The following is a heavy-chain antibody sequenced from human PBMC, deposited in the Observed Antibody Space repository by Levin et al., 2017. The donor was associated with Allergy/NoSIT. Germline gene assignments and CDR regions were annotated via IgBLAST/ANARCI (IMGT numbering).Heavy chain of an antibody. CDR3: ARENCSVTNCYDNPFDM. CDR1: GFTVSDYY. D-gene: IGHD2-2*01. J-gene: IGHJ3*02. Sequence: PGGSLRLSCAVSGFTVSDYYMSWVRQAPGKGLEWVSVIYGGSTTTYYADAGKGRFTTSRDTSQNTVYLQMHSLRADGTAVYYCARENCSVTNCYDNPFDMWGRGTVVSVSS. V-gene: IGHV3-53*01. CDR2: IYGGSTTT.